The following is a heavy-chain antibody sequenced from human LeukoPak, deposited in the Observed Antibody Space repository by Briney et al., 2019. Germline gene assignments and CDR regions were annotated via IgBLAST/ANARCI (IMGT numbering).Heavy chain of an antibody. CDR1: GGTLSSYT. J-gene: IGHJ4*02. D-gene: IGHD2-2*01. Sequence: SVKVSCKASGGTLSSYTISWVRQAPGQGLEWVGRIIPILGIANHPQEFQGKVTITAHKSASTAYMELSSLRSEDTAVYYCASELSTSLYYFDYWGQGTLVTVSS. V-gene: IGHV1-69*02. CDR3: ASELSTSLYYFDY. CDR2: IIPILGIA.